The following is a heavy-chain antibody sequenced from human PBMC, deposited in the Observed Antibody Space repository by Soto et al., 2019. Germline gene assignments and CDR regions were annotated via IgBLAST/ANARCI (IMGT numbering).Heavy chain of an antibody. J-gene: IGHJ6*02. V-gene: IGHV1-18*01. Sequence: QIQLVQSGGGVERPGASVTVSCEASGYIFTTYGLSWVRQTPAHGLERMGWISADSGYTQYAQFLQDRLTMTRDTSTNTGYMELRDLTSDDTGIYYCARDRPPGSLYGMDAWGQGTPVTASS. CDR3: ARDRPPGSLYGMDA. CDR2: ISADSGYT. CDR1: GYIFTTYG.